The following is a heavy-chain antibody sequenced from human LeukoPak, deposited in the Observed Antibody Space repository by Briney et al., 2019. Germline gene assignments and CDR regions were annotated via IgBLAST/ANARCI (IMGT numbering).Heavy chain of an antibody. CDR1: GFSFKTYG. J-gene: IGHJ4*02. CDR2: IWYDGSNR. CDR3: ASGLVGGSFDY. D-gene: IGHD3-10*01. Sequence: RAGGCLRLSCAASGFSFKTYGMHWVRQAPGKGLEWVAIIWYDGSNRFYADSVKGRFTISRDNSKSTLYLQMNSLRAEDTAVYFCASGLVGGSFDYWGQGTLVTVFS. V-gene: IGHV3-33*03.